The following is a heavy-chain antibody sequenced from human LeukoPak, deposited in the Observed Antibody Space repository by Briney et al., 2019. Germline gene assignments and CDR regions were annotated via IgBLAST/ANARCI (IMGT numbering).Heavy chain of an antibody. CDR2: ISTYNGNT. D-gene: IGHD1-14*01. V-gene: IGHV1-18*01. Sequence: ASVKVSCKASGYTFSSYGISWVRQAPGQGLEWMGWISTYNGNTNYAQKLQGRVTMTTDTSTSTAYMELRSLGSDDTAVYYCARDSTGNYYDYYGMDVWGQGTTVTVSS. CDR3: ARDSTGNYYDYYGMDV. CDR1: GYTFSSYG. J-gene: IGHJ6*02.